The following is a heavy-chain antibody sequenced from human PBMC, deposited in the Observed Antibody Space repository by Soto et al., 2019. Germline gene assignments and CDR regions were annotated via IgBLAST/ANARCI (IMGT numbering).Heavy chain of an antibody. CDR1: GGSIRSYY. J-gene: IGHJ5*02. Sequence: SETLSLTCTVSGGSIRSYYWSWIRQPPGKGLEWIGYIYHSGSTYYNPSLKSRVTILVDRSKNQFSLKLSSVTAADTAVYYCARVPSPWGQGTLVTVSS. CDR2: IYHSGST. CDR3: ARVPSP. V-gene: IGHV4-30-2*01.